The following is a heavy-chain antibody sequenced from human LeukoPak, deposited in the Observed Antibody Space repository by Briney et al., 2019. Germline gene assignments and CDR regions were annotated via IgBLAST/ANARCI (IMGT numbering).Heavy chain of an antibody. J-gene: IGHJ4*02. CDR2: IREDGTEK. Sequence: GGSLRLSCTASGFTFSGAWMTWVRQAPGKGLEWVANIREDGTEKNYVDSVKGRFTISRDNAKNSLFLQMSNLRDDDTAIYYCARHVGISFWGQGTLVTDSS. D-gene: IGHD7-27*01. CDR1: GFTFSGAW. CDR3: ARHVGISF. V-gene: IGHV3-7*01.